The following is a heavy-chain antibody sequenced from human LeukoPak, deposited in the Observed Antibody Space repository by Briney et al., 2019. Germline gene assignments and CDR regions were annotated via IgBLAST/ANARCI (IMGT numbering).Heavy chain of an antibody. D-gene: IGHD3-10*01. CDR3: ARGGNFQH. J-gene: IGHJ1*01. CDR1: GGSFSGYY. CDR2: INHSGST. Sequence: TSETLSLTCAVYGGSFSGYYWSWIRQPPGKGLEWIGEINHSGSTNYNPSLKSRVTISVDTSKNQCSLKLSSVTAADTAVYYCARGGNFQHWGQGTLVTVSS. V-gene: IGHV4-34*01.